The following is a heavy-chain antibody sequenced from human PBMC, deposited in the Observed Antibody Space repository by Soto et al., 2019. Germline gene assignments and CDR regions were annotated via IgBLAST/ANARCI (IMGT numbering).Heavy chain of an antibody. J-gene: IGHJ6*02. Sequence: GGSLRLSCAASGFTFRSYDMHWVRQATGQGLEWVSAIGTAGDPYYPGSVKGRFTISRENAKNSLYLQMNSLRAGDTAVYYCARALIAVAGLDYYYYGMDVWGQGTTVTVSS. V-gene: IGHV3-13*05. D-gene: IGHD6-19*01. CDR1: GFTFRSYD. CDR3: ARALIAVAGLDYYYYGMDV. CDR2: IGTAGDP.